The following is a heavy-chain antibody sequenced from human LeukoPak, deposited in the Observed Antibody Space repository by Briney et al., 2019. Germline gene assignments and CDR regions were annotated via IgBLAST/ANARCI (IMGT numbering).Heavy chain of an antibody. CDR3: ARFVVYNWTPRAFDV. D-gene: IGHD1-20*01. V-gene: IGHV4-4*02. J-gene: IGHJ3*01. Sequence: SETLSLTCAVSGDSVSSSHWWSWVRQPPGKGLEWIGEVAHTGSTKFTPSLRSRATISIDWSKNQFSLNLTSVTAADTATYFCARFVVYNWTPRAFDVWGQGTMVTVSS. CDR2: VAHTGST. CDR1: GDSVSSSHW.